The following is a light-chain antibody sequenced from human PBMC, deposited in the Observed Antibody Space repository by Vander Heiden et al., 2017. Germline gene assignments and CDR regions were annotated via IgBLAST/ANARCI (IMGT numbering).Light chain of an antibody. CDR3: QQGYSVPIT. V-gene: IGKV1-39*01. J-gene: IGKJ5*01. CDR2: AAS. Sequence: DIQMTQSPSSLSASVGDSVTITCRASQSISGFLSWYQVQPGKAPNLLICAASNLQSGVPSMFSGSGSGTYFTLTITNLQPEDFATFFCQQGYSVPITFGQGTRLEIK. CDR1: QSISGF.